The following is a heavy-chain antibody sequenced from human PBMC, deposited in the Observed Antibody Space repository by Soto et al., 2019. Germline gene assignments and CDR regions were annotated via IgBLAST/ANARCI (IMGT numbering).Heavy chain of an antibody. CDR3: VRVYGRSSCFFDS. D-gene: IGHD6-6*01. J-gene: IGHJ4*02. CDR1: GYSLTSGYH. CDR2: IYHSGTT. V-gene: IGHV4-38-2*01. Sequence: SETLSLTCGVSGYSLTSGYHWGWIRQPPGKGLEWIGTIYHSGTTYYNPSLMSRVTMSVDTSKNQFSLKVTSATAADTAVYFCVRVYGRSSCFFDSWGQGTLVTVYS.